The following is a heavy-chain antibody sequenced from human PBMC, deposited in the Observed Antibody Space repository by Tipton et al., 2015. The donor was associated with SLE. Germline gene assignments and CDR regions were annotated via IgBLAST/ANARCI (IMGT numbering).Heavy chain of an antibody. J-gene: IGHJ4*02. D-gene: IGHD5-12*01. CDR2: INHSGST. V-gene: IGHV4-34*01. CDR3: ARRGGYDWGGYFDY. Sequence: LRLSCAASGFTFSSYAMSWIRQPPGKGLEWIGEINHSGSTNYNPSLKSRVTISVDTSKNQFSLKLSSVTAADTAVYYCARRGGYDWGGYFDYWGQGTLVTVSS. CDR1: GFTFSSYA.